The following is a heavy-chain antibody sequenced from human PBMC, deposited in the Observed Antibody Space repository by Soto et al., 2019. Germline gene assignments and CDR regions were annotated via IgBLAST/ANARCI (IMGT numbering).Heavy chain of an antibody. CDR3: ARGGGGAAAGDAFDI. D-gene: IGHD6-13*01. J-gene: IGHJ3*02. CDR2: IYYSGST. V-gene: IGHV4-59*01. Sequence: SETLSLTCTVSGGSISSYYWSWIRQPPGKGLEWIGYIYYSGSTNYNPSLKSRVTISVDTSKNQFSLKLSSVTAADTAVYYCARGGGGAAAGDAFDIWGQGTMVTVSS. CDR1: GGSISSYY.